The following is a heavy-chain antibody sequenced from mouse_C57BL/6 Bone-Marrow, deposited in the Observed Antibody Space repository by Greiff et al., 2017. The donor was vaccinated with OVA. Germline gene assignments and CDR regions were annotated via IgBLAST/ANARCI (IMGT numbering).Heavy chain of an antibody. J-gene: IGHJ4*01. Sequence: QVQLQQSGPGLVAPSPSLSITCTVSGFTLTSYAISWVRQPPGQGLEWLGVIWTGGGTNYNSALNSRLSISKDNSKSQVFLKMNSLQTDDTARYYWASHLLWLQRGYYYAMDYWGQGTSVTVSS. CDR1: GFTLTSYA. CDR3: ASHLLWLQRGYYYAMDY. V-gene: IGHV2-9-1*01. D-gene: IGHD2-2*01. CDR2: IWTGGGT.